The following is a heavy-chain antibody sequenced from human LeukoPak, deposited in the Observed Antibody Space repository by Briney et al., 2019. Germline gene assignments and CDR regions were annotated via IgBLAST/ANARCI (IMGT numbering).Heavy chain of an antibody. J-gene: IGHJ4*02. CDR1: GFTFSSYW. Sequence: PGGSLRLSCAASGFTFSSYWMSWVRQAPGKGLEWVSAISGSGDRTHYADSVKGRFTISRDNSKNTLYLQINSLRAEDTAVYYCAKPSSGNYPPTGYWGQGTLVTVSS. V-gene: IGHV3-23*01. CDR3: AKPSSGNYPPTGY. CDR2: ISGSGDRT. D-gene: IGHD1-26*01.